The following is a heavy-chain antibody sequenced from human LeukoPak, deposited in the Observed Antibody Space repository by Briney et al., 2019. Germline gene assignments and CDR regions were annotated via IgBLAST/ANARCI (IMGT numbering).Heavy chain of an antibody. J-gene: IGHJ4*02. CDR1: GASTTSYY. V-gene: IGHV4-59*01. CDR3: ARARYSYGLLDY. CDR2: IYSDGTT. Sequence: SETLSLTCSVSGASTTSYYWNWIRQAPGKGLEWIGYIYSDGTTSYSPSLRSRVTISIDTSRNQFSLKLSSVTAADAAVYYCARARYSYGLLDYWGQGTLVTVSS. D-gene: IGHD5-18*01.